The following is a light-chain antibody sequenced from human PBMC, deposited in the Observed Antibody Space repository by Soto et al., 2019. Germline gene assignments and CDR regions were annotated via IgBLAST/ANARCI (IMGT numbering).Light chain of an antibody. CDR1: SSDVGGYNY. Sequence: QSALTQPASVSGSPGQSITISCTGTSSDVGGYNYVSWYQQHPGKAPKLMIYEVSNRPSGVSNRFSGSKSGNTASLTISGLQAEDEADYYCSSYTSSRVYVFGTGTKLT. CDR3: SSYTSSRVYV. CDR2: EVS. J-gene: IGLJ1*01. V-gene: IGLV2-14*01.